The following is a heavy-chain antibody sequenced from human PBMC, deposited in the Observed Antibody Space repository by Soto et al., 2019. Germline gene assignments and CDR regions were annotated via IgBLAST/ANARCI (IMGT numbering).Heavy chain of an antibody. CDR1: GFTFSTYA. CDR3: ARGISTAEGVDY. J-gene: IGHJ4*02. D-gene: IGHD7-27*01. V-gene: IGHV3-21*01. Sequence: GGSLRLSCTASGFTFSTYAMNWVRQAPGKGLEWVSLISSSSSYIYYADSVKGRFTISRDNAKNSLYLQMNSLGAEDTAVYYCARGISTAEGVDYWGQGTLVTVSS. CDR2: ISSSSSYI.